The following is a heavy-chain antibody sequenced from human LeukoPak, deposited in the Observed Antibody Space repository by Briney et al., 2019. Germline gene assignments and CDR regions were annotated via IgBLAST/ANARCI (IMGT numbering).Heavy chain of an antibody. D-gene: IGHD1-1*01. V-gene: IGHV3-23*01. J-gene: IGHJ4*02. CDR3: ASISKDYNCA. CDR2: ISGSGGST. CDR1: GFTFSSYG. Sequence: PGGSLRLSCAASGFTFSSYGMSWVRQAPGKGLEWVSAISGSGGSTYYADSVKGRFTISRDNARNTLYLQMNSLRVGDTAVYYCASISKDYNCAWGQGTLVIVSS.